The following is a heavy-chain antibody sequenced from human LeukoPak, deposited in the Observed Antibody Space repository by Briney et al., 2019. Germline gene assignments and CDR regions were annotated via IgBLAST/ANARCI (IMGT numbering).Heavy chain of an antibody. Sequence: GGSLRLSCAASGFILNTYDMNWVRQAPGKGLEWVSYISFVGNTIYYADSVKDRFTISRDNAKNSLYLQMNSLRAEDTALYHCARGYHRFDYWGQGTLVTVSS. V-gene: IGHV3-48*01. J-gene: IGHJ4*02. CDR1: GFILNTYD. CDR3: ARGYHRFDY. CDR2: ISFVGNTI. D-gene: IGHD1-14*01.